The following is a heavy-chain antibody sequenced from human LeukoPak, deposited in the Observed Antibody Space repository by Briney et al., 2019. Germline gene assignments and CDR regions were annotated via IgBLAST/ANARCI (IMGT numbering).Heavy chain of an antibody. CDR2: IYYSGST. CDR3: ARDVRYCSGGSCYSDWFDP. J-gene: IGHJ5*02. Sequence: SETLSLTCTVSGGSISSSSYYWGWIRQPPGKGLEWIGSIYYSGSTYYNLSLKSRVTISVDTSKNQFSLQLNSVTPEDTAVYYCARDVRYCSGGSCYSDWFDPWGQGTLVTVSS. V-gene: IGHV4-39*02. CDR1: GGSISSSSYY. D-gene: IGHD2-15*01.